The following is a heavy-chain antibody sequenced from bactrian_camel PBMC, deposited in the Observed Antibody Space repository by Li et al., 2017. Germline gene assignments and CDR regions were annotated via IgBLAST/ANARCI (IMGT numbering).Heavy chain of an antibody. CDR2: IGDDGKT. V-gene: IGHV3S2*01. CDR3: ASRGDKYGEYDH. J-gene: IGHJ4*01. CDR1: GFSFTDAG. D-gene: IGHD5*01. Sequence: VQLVESGGDLVHPGGSLTLSCEAAGFSFTDAGMRWVRQTPGKGLEWLASIGDDGKTYYAKTLQGRFTVSRDNAKRTTYLHMMNLRSEDSALYICASRGDKYGEYDHWGQGTQVTVS.